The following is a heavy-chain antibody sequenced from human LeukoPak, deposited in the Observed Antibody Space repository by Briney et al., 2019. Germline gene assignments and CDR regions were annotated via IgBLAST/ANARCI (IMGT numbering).Heavy chain of an antibody. CDR1: GGTFSSSA. CDR2: IIPIFGTA. V-gene: IGHV1-69*05. CDR3: ARDMDIVVVPAAKSRSFSRNWFDP. D-gene: IGHD2-2*03. J-gene: IGHJ5*02. Sequence: SVKVSCKASGGTFSSSAISWVRQAPGQGLEWMGGIIPIFGTANYAQKFQGRVTITTDESTSTAYMELSSLRSEDTAVYYCARDMDIVVVPAAKSRSFSRNWFDPWGQGTLVTVSS.